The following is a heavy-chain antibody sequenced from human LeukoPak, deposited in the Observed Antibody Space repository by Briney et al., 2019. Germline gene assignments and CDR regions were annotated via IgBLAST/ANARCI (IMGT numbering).Heavy chain of an antibody. V-gene: IGHV1-46*01. CDR1: GYTFTGYY. J-gene: IGHJ4*02. D-gene: IGHD3-10*01. Sequence: ASVKVSCKASGYTFTGYYMHWVRQAPGQGLEWMGIINPSGGSTSYAQKFQGRVTMTRDTSTSTVYMELSSLRSEDTAVYYCARDDRGGGAFDYWGQGTLVTVSS. CDR2: INPSGGST. CDR3: ARDDRGGGAFDY.